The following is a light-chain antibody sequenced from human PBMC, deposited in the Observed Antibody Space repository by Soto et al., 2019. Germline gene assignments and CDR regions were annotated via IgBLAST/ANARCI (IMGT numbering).Light chain of an antibody. Sequence: DIQMTQSPSTLSASVGDRVTITCRASQSISSWLAWYQQKPGKAPKLLIYDASSLESGVPSRFSGSGSGTEFTLTISSLQPDDFATYYGQQYNSYSYTFGQGTKLELK. CDR3: QQYNSYSYT. CDR2: DAS. V-gene: IGKV1-5*01. J-gene: IGKJ2*01. CDR1: QSISSW.